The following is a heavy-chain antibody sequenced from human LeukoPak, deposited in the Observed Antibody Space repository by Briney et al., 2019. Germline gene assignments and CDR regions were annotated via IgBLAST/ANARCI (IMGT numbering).Heavy chain of an antibody. CDR3: ASGFYGSRAFDI. CDR2: ISTDGYTT. CDR1: GLAFSAYK. J-gene: IGHJ3*02. V-gene: IGHV3-74*01. Sequence: GGSMRLSCAASGLAFSAYKMHWVRQAPRKGLVWVSRISTDGYTTDYADFVQGRFTASRDNTKNTWSLEMNSLRAEDTAVYYCASGFYGSRAFDIWGQGTMVTVSS. D-gene: IGHD3-10*01.